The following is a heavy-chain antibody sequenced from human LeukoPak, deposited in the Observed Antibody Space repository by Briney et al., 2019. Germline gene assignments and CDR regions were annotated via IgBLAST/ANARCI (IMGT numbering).Heavy chain of an antibody. CDR3: ALNDFWSGPYGMDV. Sequence: GGSLRLSCAASGFTVSSNYMSWDRQAPGKGLEWVSVIYSGGSTYHADSVKGRFTISRDNSKNTLYLQMNSLRAEDTAVYYCALNDFWSGPYGMDVWGQGTTVTVSS. CDR2: IYSGGST. D-gene: IGHD3-3*01. CDR1: GFTVSSNY. J-gene: IGHJ6*02. V-gene: IGHV3-66*01.